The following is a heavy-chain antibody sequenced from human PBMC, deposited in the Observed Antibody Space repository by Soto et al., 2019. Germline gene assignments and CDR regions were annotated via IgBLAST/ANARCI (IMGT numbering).Heavy chain of an antibody. CDR3: ARYCSSTSCSVYYGMDV. CDR1: GYTFTGYY. CDR2: INPNSGGT. D-gene: IGHD2-2*01. V-gene: IGHV1-2*02. J-gene: IGHJ6*02. Sequence: GASVKVSCKASGYTFTGYYMHWVRQAPGQGLEWMGWINPNSGGTNYAQKFQGRVTMTRDTSISTAYMELSRLRSDDTAVYYCARYCSSTSCSVYYGMDVWGQRTTVTVSS.